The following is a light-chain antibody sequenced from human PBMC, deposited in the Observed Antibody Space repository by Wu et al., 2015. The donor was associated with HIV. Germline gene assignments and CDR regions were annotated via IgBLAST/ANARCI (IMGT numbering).Light chain of an antibody. CDR3: QQYRT. CDR1: QTIARSH. Sequence: EFVLTQSPVTLSLSPGERATLSCKASQTIARSHLAWYQQKPGQPPRLLIYSASSRAPGIPDRFSGSGSRTDFTLTISRLEPEDFAVYFCQQYRTFGPGTKVDIK. J-gene: IGKJ3*01. CDR2: SAS. V-gene: IGKV3-20*01.